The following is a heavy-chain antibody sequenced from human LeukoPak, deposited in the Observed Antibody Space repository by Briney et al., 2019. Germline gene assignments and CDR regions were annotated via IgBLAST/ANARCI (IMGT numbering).Heavy chain of an antibody. J-gene: IGHJ5*02. Sequence: SETLSLTCTVSGGPISSSSYYWGWIRQPPGKGLEWIGNIYYSGSMYWNLSLKSRVTISIDTSKNQFSLKLTSVTAADTAVYYCARDPGVAAAGNWFDPWGPGILVTASS. CDR1: GGPISSSSYY. CDR2: IYYSGSM. D-gene: IGHD6-13*01. CDR3: ARDPGVAAAGNWFDP. V-gene: IGHV4-39*07.